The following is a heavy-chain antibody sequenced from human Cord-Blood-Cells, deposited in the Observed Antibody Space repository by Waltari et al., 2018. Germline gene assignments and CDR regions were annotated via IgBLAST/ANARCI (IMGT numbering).Heavy chain of an antibody. Sequence: SYGMHWVRQAPGKGLEWVAVISYDGSNKYYADSVKGRFTISRDNSKNTLYLQMNSLRAEDTAVYYCAKVKVPYYYYGMDVWGQGTTVTVSS. CDR2: ISYDGSNK. CDR3: AKVKVPYYYYGMDV. J-gene: IGHJ6*02. CDR1: SYG. V-gene: IGHV3-30*18.